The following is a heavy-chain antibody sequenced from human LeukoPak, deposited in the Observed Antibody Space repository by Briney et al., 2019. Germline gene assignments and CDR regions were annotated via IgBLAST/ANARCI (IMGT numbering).Heavy chain of an antibody. V-gene: IGHV3-74*01. CDR3: ARGGVNPVDH. CDR1: GFPFNSFW. J-gene: IGHJ4*02. Sequence: GGSLRLSCAASGFPFNSFWMHWVRQAPGKGLVWVSDMNEYSTTIRYADSVKGRFTISRDNAKSILYLQMNNLRAEDTAIYFCARGGVNPVDHWGQGTLVTVSS. CDR2: MNEYSTTI. D-gene: IGHD1-14*01.